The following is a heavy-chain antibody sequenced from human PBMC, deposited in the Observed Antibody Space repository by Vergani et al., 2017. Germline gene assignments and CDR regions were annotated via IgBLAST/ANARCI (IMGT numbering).Heavy chain of an antibody. D-gene: IGHD4-23*01. V-gene: IGHV3-21*01. Sequence: EVQLVESGGGLVKPGGSLRLSCAASGFTFSSYSMNWVRRAPGKGLEWVSSISSSSRYIYYADSVKGRFTISRDNAKNSLYMQMNSLRAEDTAVYYCARFGGLDAFDIWGQGTMVTVSS. CDR3: ARFGGLDAFDI. CDR2: ISSSSRYI. CDR1: GFTFSSYS. J-gene: IGHJ3*02.